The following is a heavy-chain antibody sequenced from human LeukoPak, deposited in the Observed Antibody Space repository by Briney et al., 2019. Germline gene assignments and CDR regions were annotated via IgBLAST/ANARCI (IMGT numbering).Heavy chain of an antibody. CDR3: ARERGYCSSSTCYTSDAFDI. CDR1: GYTFTGYY. CDR2: INPNSGGT. D-gene: IGHD2-2*02. V-gene: IGHV1-2*02. Sequence: GASVKVSCKTSGYTFTGYYMHWVRQAPGHGLEWMGWINPNSGGTNYAQRFQGRVTMTRDTSISTAYMELSGLRSDDTAVYYCARERGYCSSSTCYTSDAFDIWGQGTMVTVSS. J-gene: IGHJ3*02.